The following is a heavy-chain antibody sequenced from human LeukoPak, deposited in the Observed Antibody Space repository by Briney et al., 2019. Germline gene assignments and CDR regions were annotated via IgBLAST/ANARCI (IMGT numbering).Heavy chain of an antibody. J-gene: IGHJ5*02. CDR2: IYPGDSDT. CDR3: ARVTYYYDSSGYAIWIFDP. V-gene: IGHV5-51*01. CDR1: GYSFTSYW. D-gene: IGHD3-22*01. Sequence: GESLKISCKGSGYSFTSYWIGWVRQMPGKGVEWMGIIYPGDSDTRYSPSFQGQVTISADKSISTAYLQWSSLKASDTAMYYCARVTYYYDSSGYAIWIFDPWGQGTLVTVSS.